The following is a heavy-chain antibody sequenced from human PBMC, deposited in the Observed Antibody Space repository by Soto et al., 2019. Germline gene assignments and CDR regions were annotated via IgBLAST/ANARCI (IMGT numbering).Heavy chain of an antibody. V-gene: IGHV4-34*01. CDR3: ARARLLWFGELFPYYYYGMDV. J-gene: IGHJ6*02. CDR1: GGSFGGDY. D-gene: IGHD3-10*01. Sequence: SETLSLTCAVHGGSFGGDYWCWIRQPPGKGVEWIGESNDSGSTNYSPSRKSRVTVSVDPSKNQFSLKLSSVTAADTAVYSCARARLLWFGELFPYYYYGMDVWGQGTTVTV. CDR2: SNDSGST.